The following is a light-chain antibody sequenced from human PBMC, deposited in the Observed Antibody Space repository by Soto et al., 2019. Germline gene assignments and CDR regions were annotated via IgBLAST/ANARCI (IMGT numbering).Light chain of an antibody. CDR3: QTWGTGIQV. CDR1: SGHSSYA. V-gene: IGLV4-69*01. CDR2: LNSDGSH. J-gene: IGLJ2*01. Sequence: QSVLSQSPSASASLGASVKLTCTLSSGHSSYAIAWHRQRPEKGPRYLMKLNSDGSHSKGDGIPDRFSGSSSGAERYLTISSLQSEDEADYYCQTWGTGIQVFGGGTKLTVL.